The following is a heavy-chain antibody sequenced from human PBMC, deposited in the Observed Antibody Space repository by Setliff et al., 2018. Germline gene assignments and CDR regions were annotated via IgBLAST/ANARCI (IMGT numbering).Heavy chain of an antibody. V-gene: IGHV4-34*01. Sequence: SETLSLTCSVYGESFSNNYWSWIRQSPGKGLEWIGEISHSGSANYNPSLKSRVTISLDTSTSAAYMELRTLRSDDTAVYYCAISTLSICSGGSCPNAFDVWGQGTMVTVSS. CDR3: AISTLSICSGGSCPNAFDV. D-gene: IGHD2-15*01. CDR1: GESFSNNY. CDR2: ISHSGSA. J-gene: IGHJ3*01.